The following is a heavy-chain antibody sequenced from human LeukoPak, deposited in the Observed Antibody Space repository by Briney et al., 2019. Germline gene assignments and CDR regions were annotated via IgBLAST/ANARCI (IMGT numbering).Heavy chain of an antibody. Sequence: GGSLRLSCAVSGFTFSTYLMSWVRQAPGKGLEWVANIKQDGSEKYYVDSVKGRFTISRDNAKNSLYLQMNSLRVEDTAVYYCARGQGEYSSSPRVFWPHWGQGTLVTVSS. V-gene: IGHV3-7*01. CDR3: ARGQGEYSSSPRVFWPH. CDR2: IKQDGSEK. CDR1: GFTFSTYL. J-gene: IGHJ4*02. D-gene: IGHD6-6*01.